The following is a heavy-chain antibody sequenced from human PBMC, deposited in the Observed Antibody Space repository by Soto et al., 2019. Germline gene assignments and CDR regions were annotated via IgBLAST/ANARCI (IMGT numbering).Heavy chain of an antibody. V-gene: IGHV3-23*01. CDR2: SSATGAGT. D-gene: IGHD1-7*01. CDR3: AKDRRAGGNYGFYSDF. Sequence: GASVKVSCKASGYTFTDYYIHWVRQAPGKGLEWVSFSSATGAGTYYADSVKGRFTISRDNSKNTLYLQMTSLRADDTAVYYCAKDRRAGGNYGFYSDFWGQGALVTSPQ. J-gene: IGHJ4*02. CDR1: GYTFTDYY.